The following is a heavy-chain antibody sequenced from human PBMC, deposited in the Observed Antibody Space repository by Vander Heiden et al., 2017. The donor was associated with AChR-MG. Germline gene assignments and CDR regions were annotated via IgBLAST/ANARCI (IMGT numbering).Heavy chain of an antibody. CDR1: GGPTSSGGYY. CDR3: ARVSSNGYYYYYMDV. CDR2: IYYSGST. V-gene: IGHV4-31*03. Sequence: QVQLQESGPGLVKPSQTLSLTCTVPGGPTSSGGYYWSWIRQHPGKGLEWIGYIYYSGSTYYNPSLKSRVTMSVDWSKNQFSLKLSSVTAADTAVYYCARVSSNGYYYYYMDVWGEGTTVIVSS. J-gene: IGHJ6*03. D-gene: IGHD4-4*01.